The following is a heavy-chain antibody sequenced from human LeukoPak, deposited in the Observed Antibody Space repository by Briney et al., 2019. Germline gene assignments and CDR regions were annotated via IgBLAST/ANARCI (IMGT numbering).Heavy chain of an antibody. CDR1: GYTFTSYD. V-gene: IGHV1-18*01. D-gene: IGHD5-12*01. J-gene: IGHJ4*02. CDR2: MNPNSGNT. CDR3: ARELRYSGYDQGYFDY. Sequence: GASVKVSCKASGYTFTSYDINWVRQATGQGLEWMGWMNPNSGNTNYAQKLQGRVTMTTDTSTSTAYMELRSLRSDDTAVYYCARELRYSGYDQGYFDYWGQGTLVTVSS.